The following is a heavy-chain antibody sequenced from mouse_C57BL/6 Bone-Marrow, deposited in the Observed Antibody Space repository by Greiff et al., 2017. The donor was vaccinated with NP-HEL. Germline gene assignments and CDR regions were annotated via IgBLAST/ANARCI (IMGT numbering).Heavy chain of an antibody. CDR1: GFSFNTYA. D-gene: IGHD3-2*02. Sequence: EVKLMESGGGLVQPKGSLKLSCAASGFSFNTYAMNWVRQAPGKGLEWVARIRSKSNNYATYYADSVKDRFTISRDDSESMLYLQMNNVKAEDTAMYYCVRQPGSGYWFAYWGQGTLVTVTA. CDR3: VRQPGSGYWFAY. V-gene: IGHV10-1*01. J-gene: IGHJ3*01. CDR2: IRSKSNNYAT.